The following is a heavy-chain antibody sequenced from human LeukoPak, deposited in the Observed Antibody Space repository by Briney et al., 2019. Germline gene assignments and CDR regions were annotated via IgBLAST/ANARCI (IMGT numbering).Heavy chain of an antibody. CDR1: GFTFSSYG. D-gene: IGHD5-18*01. V-gene: IGHV3-33*06. CDR3: AKERGGGGYSYGQYYFDY. Sequence: GRSLRLSCAASGFTFSSYGMHWVRQAPGKGLEWVAVIWYDGSNKYYADSVKGRFTISRDNSKNTLYLQMNSLRAEDTAVYYCAKERGGGGYSYGQYYFDYRGQGTLVTVSS. CDR2: IWYDGSNK. J-gene: IGHJ4*02.